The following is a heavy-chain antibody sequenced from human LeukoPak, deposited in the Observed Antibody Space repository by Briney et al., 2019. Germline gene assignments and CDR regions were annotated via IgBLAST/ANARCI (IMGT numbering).Heavy chain of an antibody. CDR1: GFTFSSYA. CDR2: INSDGSST. J-gene: IGHJ4*02. V-gene: IGHV3-74*01. CDR3: ARDVYGDYDFDY. Sequence: GGSLRLSCAASGFTFSSYAMSWVRQAPGKGLEWVSRINSDGSSTSYADSVKGRFTISRDNAKNTLYLQMNSLRAEDTAVYYCARDVYGDYDFDYWGQGTLVTVSS. D-gene: IGHD4-17*01.